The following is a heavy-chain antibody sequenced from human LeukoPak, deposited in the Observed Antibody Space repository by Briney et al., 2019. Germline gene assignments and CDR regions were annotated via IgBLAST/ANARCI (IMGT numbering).Heavy chain of an antibody. CDR3: ARDSRDGSQFFY. V-gene: IGHV1-69*13. Sequence: ASVKVSCKASGGTFSSYSISWVRQAPGQGLEWMGGIIPIFDTANYAQKFQGRVTITADESTSTAYMELSSLRSEDTAVYYCARDSRDGSQFFYWGQGTLVTVSS. CDR1: GGTFSSYS. J-gene: IGHJ4*02. CDR2: IIPIFDTA. D-gene: IGHD5-24*01.